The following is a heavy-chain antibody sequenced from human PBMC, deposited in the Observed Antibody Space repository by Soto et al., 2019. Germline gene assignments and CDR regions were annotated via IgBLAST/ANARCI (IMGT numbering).Heavy chain of an antibody. J-gene: IGHJ3*02. D-gene: IGHD2-15*01. CDR3: ARHGYFDI. CDR2: IYYSGST. Sequence: PSETLSLTCTVSGAAISSGGYYWSWIRQHPGKGLEWIGYIYYSGSTYYNPSLKSRVTISVDTSKNQFSLKLSSVTAADTAVYYCARHGYFDIWGQGTMVTVSS. CDR1: GAAISSGGYY. V-gene: IGHV4-31*02.